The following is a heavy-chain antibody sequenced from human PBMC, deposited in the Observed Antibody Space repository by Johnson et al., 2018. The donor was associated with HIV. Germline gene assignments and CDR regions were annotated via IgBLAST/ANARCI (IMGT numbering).Heavy chain of an antibody. V-gene: IGHV3-30*04. Sequence: QVQLVESGGGLVKPGGSLRLSCAASGFTFSSYPMHWVRQAPGKGLQWVAVISYDGSNKYFADSVKGRFTISRDNSKTTLYLQMNSLRAGDTAVYFCARGKDMAGTGAFDIWGQGTMVTVSS. CDR1: GFTFSSYP. D-gene: IGHD6-19*01. CDR2: ISYDGSNK. J-gene: IGHJ3*02. CDR3: ARGKDMAGTGAFDI.